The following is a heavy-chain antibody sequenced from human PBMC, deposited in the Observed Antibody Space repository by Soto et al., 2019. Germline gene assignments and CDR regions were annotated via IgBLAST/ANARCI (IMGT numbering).Heavy chain of an antibody. Sequence: SENPSLTCTFSDDSIISYDWSLIRQSPGKGLEWIGYIYYSATSNYNPPLQSRVTISMGTSKNQLSLNLTSVAAADTAVYYFSASSARRGLIDFWGQGTVVTVSA. J-gene: IGHJ4*02. V-gene: IGHV4-59*01. CDR2: IYYSATS. CDR1: DDSIISYD. CDR3: SASSARRGLIDF. D-gene: IGHD3-16*02.